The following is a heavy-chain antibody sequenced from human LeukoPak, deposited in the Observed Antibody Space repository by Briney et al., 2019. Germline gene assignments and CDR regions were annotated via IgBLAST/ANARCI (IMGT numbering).Heavy chain of an antibody. J-gene: IGHJ4*02. Sequence: KPSETLSLTCTVSGGSISSYYWSWIPQPPGKGLEWIRYIYYSGSTNYNPSLKSRVTISVDTSKNQFSLKLSSVTAADTAVYNCARVAFVMTTVTTLYYFDYWGQGTMVTVSS. V-gene: IGHV4-59*01. CDR3: ARVAFVMTTVTTLYYFDY. CDR2: IYYSGST. D-gene: IGHD4-17*01. CDR1: GGSISSYY.